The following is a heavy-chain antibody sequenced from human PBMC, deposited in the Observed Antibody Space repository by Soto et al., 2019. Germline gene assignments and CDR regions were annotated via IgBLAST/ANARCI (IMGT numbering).Heavy chain of an antibody. Sequence: SETLSLTCSVSGAALNSGNYYWSWIRQVPGKGLEWIGHIYVTGAVDYNPSLRDRITISQDTSERQFSLNPRLVTAADTAVYYCARLRIATNNYKWFDPWGQGTLVTVSS. V-gene: IGHV4-31*03. J-gene: IGHJ5*02. D-gene: IGHD2-21*01. CDR3: ARLRIATNNYKWFDP. CDR2: IYVTGAV. CDR1: GAALNSGNYY.